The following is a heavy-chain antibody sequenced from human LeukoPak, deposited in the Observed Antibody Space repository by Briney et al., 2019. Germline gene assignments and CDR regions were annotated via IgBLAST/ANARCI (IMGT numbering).Heavy chain of an antibody. CDR1: GGSIDTYY. CDR3: AKLGSPRAY. J-gene: IGHJ4*02. Sequence: PSEALSLTCTVSGGSIDTYYWSWIRQPPGKGLEWIGYIYYFGSTDYDPSLKSRVTISVDTSKNQFSLSLRSVTAADTAVYYCAKLGSPRAYWGQGILVRVSS. D-gene: IGHD7-27*01. V-gene: IGHV4-59*01. CDR2: IYYFGST.